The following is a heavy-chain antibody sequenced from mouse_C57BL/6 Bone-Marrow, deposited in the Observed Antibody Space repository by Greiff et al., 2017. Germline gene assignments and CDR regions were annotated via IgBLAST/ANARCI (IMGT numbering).Heavy chain of an antibody. V-gene: IGHV1-76*01. CDR2: IYPGSGNT. D-gene: IGHD2-3*01. J-gene: IGHJ3*01. CDR1: GYTFTDYY. Sequence: QVQLQQSGAELVRPGASVKLSCKASGYTFTDYYINWVKQRPGPGLEWIARIYPGSGNTYYNQTFKGKSTLTVDKSSSAAYMQLSSLTSEDSAVYYCARHLYDGYRFAYWGQGTLVTVSA. CDR3: ARHLYDGYRFAY.